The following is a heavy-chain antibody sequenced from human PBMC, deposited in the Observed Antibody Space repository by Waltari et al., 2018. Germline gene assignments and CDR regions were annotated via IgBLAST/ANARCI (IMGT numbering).Heavy chain of an antibody. CDR1: GYSISSGYY. CDR3: ARHSPPWYSNPYSSNTGSYYFDY. D-gene: IGHD6-13*01. J-gene: IGHJ4*02. V-gene: IGHV4-38-2*01. CDR2: IYHSGMT. Sequence: QVQLQESGPGLVKPSETLSLTCAVSGYSISSGYYWGWIRQPPGKGLEWIGSIYHSGMTYYNPSLKSRVTISVDTSKNQCSLKLSSVTAADTAVYYCARHSPPWYSNPYSSNTGSYYFDYWGQGTLVTVSS.